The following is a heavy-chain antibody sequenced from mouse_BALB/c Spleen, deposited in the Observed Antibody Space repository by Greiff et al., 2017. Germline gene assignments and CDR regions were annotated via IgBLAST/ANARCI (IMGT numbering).Heavy chain of an antibody. Sequence: QVQLQQSGAELVKPGASVKLSCTASGFNIKDTYMHWVKQRPEQGLEWIGEINPSNGGTNFNEKFKSKATLTVDKSSSTAYMQLSSLTSEDSAVYYCTRGGYGYGAYWGQGTLVTVSA. CDR3: TRGGYGYGAY. CDR2: INPSNGGT. CDR1: GFNIKDTY. J-gene: IGHJ3*01. D-gene: IGHD1-2*01. V-gene: IGHV1S81*02.